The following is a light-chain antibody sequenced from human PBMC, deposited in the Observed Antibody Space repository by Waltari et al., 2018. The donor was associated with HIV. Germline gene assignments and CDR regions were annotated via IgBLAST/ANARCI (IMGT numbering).Light chain of an antibody. CDR3: MQGTHWPWT. CDR2: KVS. Sequence: DVVMTQSPLSLPVTLGQSASISCRSSQSLAFSEGNTYLNWLHERTGPLPRRLIYKVSNRDSGATERFSGSGSVTDFTLKIRRVEGEDVGVYYCMQGTHWPWTFGHGTKVEIK. J-gene: IGKJ1*01. CDR1: QSLAFSEGNTY. V-gene: IGKV2-30*01.